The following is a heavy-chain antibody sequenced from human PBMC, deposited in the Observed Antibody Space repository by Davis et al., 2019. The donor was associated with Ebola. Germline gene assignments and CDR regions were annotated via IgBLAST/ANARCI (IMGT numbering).Heavy chain of an antibody. CDR3: ARGLADSGPLYNWFDP. CDR2: IYYSGST. Sequence: SETLSLTCTVSGGSISSGGYYWSWIRQPPGKGLEWIGYIYYSGSTNYNPSLKSRVTISVDTSKNQFSLKLSSVTAADTAVYYCARGLADSGPLYNWFDPWGQGTLVTVSS. CDR1: GGSISSGGYY. V-gene: IGHV4-61*08. D-gene: IGHD6-25*01. J-gene: IGHJ5*02.